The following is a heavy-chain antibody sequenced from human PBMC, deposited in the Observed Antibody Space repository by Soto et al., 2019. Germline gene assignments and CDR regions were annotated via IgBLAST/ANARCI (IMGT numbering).Heavy chain of an antibody. CDR1: GYTFTGYA. CDR3: ARGRYYDFWSGYGFGLYYYYGMDV. CDR2: INAGNGNT. V-gene: IGHV1-3*01. D-gene: IGHD3-3*01. Sequence: ASVKVSCKASGYTFTGYAMHWVRQAPGQRLEWMGWINAGNGNTKYSQKFQGRVTMTRNTSISTAYMELSSLRSEDTAVYYCARGRYYDFWSGYGFGLYYYYGMDVWGQGTTVTVSS. J-gene: IGHJ6*02.